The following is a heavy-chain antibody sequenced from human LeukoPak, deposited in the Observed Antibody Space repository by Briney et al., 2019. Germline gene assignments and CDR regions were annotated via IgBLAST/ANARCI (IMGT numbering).Heavy chain of an antibody. D-gene: IGHD3-22*01. CDR3: ARRPYYDGSGYLE. J-gene: IGHJ1*01. CDR2: IYYSGRT. CDR1: GDSVSRSDSY. Sequence: SETLSLTCSVSGDSVSRSDSYWDWIRQPPGKGLEWIGSIYYSGRTYYSPSLKSRVTMSVDPSNNQFSLNLRSVTAADTALYYCARRPYYDGSGYLEWGQGTLLSVSS. V-gene: IGHV4-39*01.